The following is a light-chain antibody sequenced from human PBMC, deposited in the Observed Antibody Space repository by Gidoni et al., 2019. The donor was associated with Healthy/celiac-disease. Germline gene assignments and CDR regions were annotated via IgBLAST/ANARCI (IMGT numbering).Light chain of an antibody. Sequence: DIQLTQSPSSLSASVGDRVTISCRASQSMSSYLNWYQLKPGKAPKLLIYAASSLQSGVPSRFSGRGSGTDFTLTVSSLQPEDFATYYCQQSYSTPHTFGGGTKVEIK. CDR1: QSMSSY. CDR2: AAS. CDR3: QQSYSTPHT. V-gene: IGKV1-39*01. J-gene: IGKJ4*01.